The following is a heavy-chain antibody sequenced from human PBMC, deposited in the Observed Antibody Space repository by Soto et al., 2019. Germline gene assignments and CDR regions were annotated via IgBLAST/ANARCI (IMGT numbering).Heavy chain of an antibody. V-gene: IGHV3-33*08. CDR3: EILLGADTCSYARHFYYDMDV. CDR1: GFTFNTYG. Sequence: GGSLRLSCTTPGFTFNTYGMHWVRQAPGKGLEWVAIIWYDGSNKYYADSVKGRFTIPRDNSKNTLYLQINSLRAEDTAGYYCEILLGADTCSYARHFYYDMDVWGKGTTVTVSS. J-gene: IGHJ6*03. CDR2: IWYDGSNK. D-gene: IGHD5-18*01.